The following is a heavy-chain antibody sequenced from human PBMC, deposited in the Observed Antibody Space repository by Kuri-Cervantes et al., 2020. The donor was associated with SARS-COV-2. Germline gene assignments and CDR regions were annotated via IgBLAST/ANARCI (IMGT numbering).Heavy chain of an antibody. CDR2: INPNSGGT. CDR1: VYTVTGYY. CDR3: ARVRYYYDRSGSHRYMDV. D-gene: IGHD3-22*01. V-gene: IGHV1-2*04. Sequence: ASVNVSCKASVYTVTGYYMHWVRQAPGQGLEWMGWINPNSGGTNYAQKFQGWVTMTRDTSISTVYMELSRLRSDDTAVYYCARVRYYYDRSGSHRYMDVWGKGTTVTVSS. J-gene: IGHJ6*03.